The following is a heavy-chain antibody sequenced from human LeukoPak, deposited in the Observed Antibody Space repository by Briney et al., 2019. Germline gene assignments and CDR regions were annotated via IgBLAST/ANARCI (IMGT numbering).Heavy chain of an antibody. J-gene: IGHJ4*02. D-gene: IGHD3-22*01. CDR2: ISSSGSTI. V-gene: IGHV3-48*03. Sequence: GGSLRLSCAASGFTFSSYEMNWVRQAPGKGLEWVSYISSSGSTIHYADSVKGRFTISRDNAKKSLYLQMNSLRAEDTAVYYCARDNYDSSGYYFDWGQGTLVTVSS. CDR1: GFTFSSYE. CDR3: ARDNYDSSGYYFD.